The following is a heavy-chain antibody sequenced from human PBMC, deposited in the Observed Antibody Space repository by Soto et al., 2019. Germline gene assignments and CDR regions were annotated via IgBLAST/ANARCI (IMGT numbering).Heavy chain of an antibody. CDR3: AKAGYSSGRSFDY. D-gene: IGHD6-19*01. J-gene: IGHJ4*02. CDR1: GFTFSSYG. Sequence: QVQLVESGGGVVQPGRSLRLSCAASGFTFSSYGMHWVRQAPGKGLEWVAVISYDGSNKYYADSVKGRFTISRDNSKNTLYLQMNSLRAEDTAVYYCAKAGYSSGRSFDYWGQGTLVTVSS. V-gene: IGHV3-30*18. CDR2: ISYDGSNK.